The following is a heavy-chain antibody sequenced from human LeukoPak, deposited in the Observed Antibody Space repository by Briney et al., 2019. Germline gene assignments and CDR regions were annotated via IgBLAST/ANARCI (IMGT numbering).Heavy chain of an antibody. CDR3: ARTPYDILTGYQSALDY. J-gene: IGHJ4*02. Sequence: GGSLRLSCAASGFTFSDYWMSWVRQAPGKGLEWVSSISSSSSYIYYGDSVKGRFTISRDNAQNSLYLQMNSLRAEDTAVYYCARTPYDILTGYQSALDYWGQGTLVTVSS. V-gene: IGHV3-21*01. D-gene: IGHD3-9*01. CDR1: GFTFSDYW. CDR2: ISSSSSYI.